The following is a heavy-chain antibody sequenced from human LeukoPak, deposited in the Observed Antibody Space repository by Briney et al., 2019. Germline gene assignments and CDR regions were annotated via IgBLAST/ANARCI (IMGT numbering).Heavy chain of an antibody. V-gene: IGHV3-15*01. CDR1: GFTFSNAW. J-gene: IGHJ4*02. Sequence: GGSLRLSCAASGFTFSNAWMSWVRQAPGKGLEWVGRIKNDTDGGKTDYTATVKGRFTIARYDSKNTVYPRMDSVNTEDTAVYYCTRRPGVAAAGDWGQGTLVTVSS. D-gene: IGHD6-13*01. CDR2: IKNDTDGGKT. CDR3: TRRPGVAAAGD.